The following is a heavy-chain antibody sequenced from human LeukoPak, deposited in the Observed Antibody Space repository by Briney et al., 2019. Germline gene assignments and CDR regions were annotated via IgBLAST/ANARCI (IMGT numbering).Heavy chain of an antibody. CDR2: INNSGST. J-gene: IGHJ4*02. CDR1: GGSFSGYY. Sequence: SETLSLTCAVYGGSFSGYYWSWIRQPPGKGLEWIGEINNSGSTNHNPSLTSRVTISADTTKKQFSLKLSSVTAADTAVYYCARGAGYCTSTTCPSLGYWGQGTLVTVSS. V-gene: IGHV4-34*01. CDR3: ARGAGYCTSTTCPSLGY. D-gene: IGHD2-2*01.